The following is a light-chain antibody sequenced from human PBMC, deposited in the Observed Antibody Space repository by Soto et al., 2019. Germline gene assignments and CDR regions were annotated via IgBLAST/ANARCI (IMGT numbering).Light chain of an antibody. CDR2: AAS. CDR3: QPSNSLPCT. CDR1: QGISSW. J-gene: IGKJ1*01. V-gene: IGKV1-12*01. Sequence: DIQMTQSPSSVSASVGDRVTITCRARQGISSWLAWYQQKPGKAPKLLIYAASSLQSGLPSRFSGSGSGTDFTPTISSLQPEDFASYYCQPSNSLPCTFGQGTKVEIK.